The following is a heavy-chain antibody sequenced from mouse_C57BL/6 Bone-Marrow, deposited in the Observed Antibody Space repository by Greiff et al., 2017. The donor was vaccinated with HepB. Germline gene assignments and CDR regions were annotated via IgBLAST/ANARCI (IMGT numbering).Heavy chain of an antibody. Sequence: EVKLVESGGGLVQPGGSLKLSCAASGFTFSDYYMYWVRQTPEKRLEWVAYISNGGGSTYYPDTVKGRFTIARDNAKNTLYLQMSRLKSEDTAMYYCARLGSGRDYWGQGTSVTVSS. CDR2: ISNGGGST. CDR1: GFTFSDYY. CDR3: ARLGSGRDY. D-gene: IGHD3-2*02. V-gene: IGHV5-12*01. J-gene: IGHJ4*01.